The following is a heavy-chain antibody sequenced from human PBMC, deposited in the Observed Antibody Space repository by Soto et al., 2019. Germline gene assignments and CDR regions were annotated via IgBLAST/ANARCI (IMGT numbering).Heavy chain of an antibody. D-gene: IGHD6-13*01. V-gene: IGHV1-69*13. J-gene: IGHJ4*02. CDR2: IIPIFGTA. CDR1: GGTFSSYA. CDR3: ARDLQSAGNFDY. Sequence: SVKVSCKASGGTFSSYAISWVRQAPGQGLEWMGGIIPIFGTANYAQKFQGRVTITADESTSTAYMELSSLRSEDTAVYYCARDLQSAGNFDYWGQGTLVTVS.